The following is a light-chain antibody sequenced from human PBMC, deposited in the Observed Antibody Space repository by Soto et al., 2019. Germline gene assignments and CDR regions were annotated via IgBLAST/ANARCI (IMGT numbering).Light chain of an antibody. CDR3: AAWDDSLNGVV. J-gene: IGLJ2*01. CDR2: SNN. Sequence: QSVLTQPPSASETPGQRVTISCSGSSSNIGSNTVNWYQQLPGTAPKLLIYSNNPRPSGVPDRFSGSKSGTSASLAISGLQSEDEADYYCAAWDDSLNGVVFGGGTKLTVL. CDR1: SSNIGSNT. V-gene: IGLV1-44*01.